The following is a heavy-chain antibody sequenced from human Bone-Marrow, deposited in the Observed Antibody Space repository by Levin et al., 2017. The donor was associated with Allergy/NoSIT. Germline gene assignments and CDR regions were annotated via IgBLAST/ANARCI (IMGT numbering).Heavy chain of an antibody. CDR1: GYTFTDYA. Sequence: ESLKISCKASGYTFTDYAMYWVRQAPGQRPEWMGWINPGTGNTKYSQKFQGRLTITRDTSANTAYLEVSSLTTEDTAVFYCARDRQGMDYWGQGTLVTVSS. V-gene: IGHV1-3*01. CDR2: INPGTGNT. CDR3: ARDRQGMDY. J-gene: IGHJ4*02.